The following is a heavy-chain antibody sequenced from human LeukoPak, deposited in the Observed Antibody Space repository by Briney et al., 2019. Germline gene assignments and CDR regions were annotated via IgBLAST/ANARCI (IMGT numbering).Heavy chain of an antibody. D-gene: IGHD2-2*01. J-gene: IGHJ4*02. CDR1: GFTFSSHA. V-gene: IGHV3-23*01. Sequence: GGSLRLSCAASGFTFSSHALSWVRQAPGKGLEWVSSLCGSGYNTYYADSVKGRLTISRDNSKNTVYLQMNSLRAEDTAVYYCAKDPYGTRYFDYWGQGTLVTVSS. CDR3: AKDPYGTRYFDY. CDR2: LCGSGYNT.